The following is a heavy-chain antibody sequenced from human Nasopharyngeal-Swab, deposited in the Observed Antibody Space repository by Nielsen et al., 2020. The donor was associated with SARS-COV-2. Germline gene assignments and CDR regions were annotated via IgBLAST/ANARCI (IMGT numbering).Heavy chain of an antibody. V-gene: IGHV7-4-1*02. Sequence: ASVKVSCKASGYSFNNHAINWVRQAPGQGLEWMGWINTNTGNPTYAQGFAGRFVFSLDTSVSTAYLQISSLKTEDTAVYYCARELYSYGYRALGYWGQGTLVTVSS. CDR1: GYSFNNHA. CDR3: ARELYSYGYRALGY. D-gene: IGHD5-18*01. CDR2: INTNTGNP. J-gene: IGHJ4*02.